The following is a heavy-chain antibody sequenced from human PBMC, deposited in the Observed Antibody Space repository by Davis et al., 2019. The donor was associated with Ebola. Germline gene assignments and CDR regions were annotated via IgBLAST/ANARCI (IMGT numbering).Heavy chain of an antibody. CDR1: GFTVSSNY. D-gene: IGHD3-10*01. Sequence: GGSLRLSCAASGFTVSSNYMSWVRQAPGKGLEWVSAISGSGGSTYYADSVKGRFTISRDNSKNTLYLQMNSLRAEDTAVYYCAKRLWFGELTHYYGMDVWGQGTTVTVSS. J-gene: IGHJ6*02. CDR3: AKRLWFGELTHYYGMDV. CDR2: ISGSGGST. V-gene: IGHV3-23*01.